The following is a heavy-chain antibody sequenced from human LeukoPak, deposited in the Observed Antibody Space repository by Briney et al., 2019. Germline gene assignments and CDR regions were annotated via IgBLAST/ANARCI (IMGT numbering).Heavy chain of an antibody. CDR1: GGSISSYY. Sequence: PETLSLTCTVSGGSISSYYWSWIRQPAGKGLEWIGRIYTSGSTNYNPSLKSRVTMSVDTSKNKFSLKLSFVTAADTAVYYCARFYGSGSFWWFDPWGQGTLVTVSS. CDR2: IYTSGST. CDR3: ARFYGSGSFWWFDP. J-gene: IGHJ5*02. V-gene: IGHV4-4*07. D-gene: IGHD3-10*01.